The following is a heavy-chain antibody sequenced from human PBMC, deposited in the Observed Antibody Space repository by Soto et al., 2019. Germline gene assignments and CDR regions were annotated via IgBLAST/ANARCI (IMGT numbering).Heavy chain of an antibody. CDR2: ISYDGSNK. CDR3: AKDAPRILRFLEWLLDY. V-gene: IGHV3-30*18. CDR1: GFTFSSYG. D-gene: IGHD3-3*01. J-gene: IGHJ4*02. Sequence: PLRLSCAAAGFTFSSYGMHWVRKAPGKGLEWVAVISYDGSNKYYADSVKGRFTISRDNSKNTLYLQMNSLRAEDTAVYYCAKDAPRILRFLEWLLDYWGQGTLVTVSS.